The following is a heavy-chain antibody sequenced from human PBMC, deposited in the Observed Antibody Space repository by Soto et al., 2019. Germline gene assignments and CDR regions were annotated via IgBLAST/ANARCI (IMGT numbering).Heavy chain of an antibody. CDR1: GGSISSGDYY. J-gene: IGHJ4*02. D-gene: IGHD3-3*01. CDR3: ARVSRFLEWLLFDY. V-gene: IGHV4-30-4*01. CDR2: IYYSGST. Sequence: PSETLSLTCTVSGGSISSGDYYWSWIRQPPGKGLEWIGYIYYSGSTYYNPSLKSRVTISVDTSKNQFSLKLSSVTAADTAVYYCARVSRFLEWLLFDYWGQGTLVTVSS.